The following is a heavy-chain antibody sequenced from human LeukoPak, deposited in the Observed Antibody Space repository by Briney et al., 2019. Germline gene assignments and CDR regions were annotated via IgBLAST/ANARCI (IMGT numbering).Heavy chain of an antibody. CDR1: GFRLSSYA. D-gene: IGHD1-1*01. V-gene: IGHV3-23*01. CDR2: ISGSGGT. Sequence: GGSLRLSCAASGFRLSSYAISWVRQAPGKGLEWVSVISGSGGTYYADSVKGRFTISRDNSKNSLDLQMNSLRAEDTVIYYCAKYNWNDGYFYYGLDVWGPGTTVTVSS. CDR3: AKYNWNDGYFYYGLDV. J-gene: IGHJ6*02.